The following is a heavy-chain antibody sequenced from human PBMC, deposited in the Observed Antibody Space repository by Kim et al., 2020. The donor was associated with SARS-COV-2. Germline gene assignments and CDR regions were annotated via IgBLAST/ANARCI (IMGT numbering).Heavy chain of an antibody. CDR3: ARVNIVVVVAARYFDY. V-gene: IGHV4-31*02. J-gene: IGHJ4*02. D-gene: IGHD2-15*01. Sequence: PSLRSRVTISVDTSKNQFSLKLGSVTAADTAVYYCARVNIVVVVAARYFDYWGQGTLVTVSS.